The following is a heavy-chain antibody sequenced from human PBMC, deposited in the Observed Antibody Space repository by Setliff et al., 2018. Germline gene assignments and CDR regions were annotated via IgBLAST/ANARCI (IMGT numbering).Heavy chain of an antibody. CDR2: INPNSGGT. V-gene: IGHV1-2*04. Sequence: ASVKVSCKASGYTFTGYYMHWVRQAPGQGLEWMGWINPNSGGTNYAQKFQGWVTMTRDTSISTAYMELSRLRSDDTAVYYCARDLLYSGSYFGYYYGMDVWGQGTTGTVSS. D-gene: IGHD1-26*01. CDR3: ARDLLYSGSYFGYYYGMDV. CDR1: GYTFTGYY. J-gene: IGHJ6*02.